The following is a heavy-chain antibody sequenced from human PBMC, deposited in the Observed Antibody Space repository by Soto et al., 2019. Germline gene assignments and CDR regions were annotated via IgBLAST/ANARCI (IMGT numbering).Heavy chain of an antibody. Sequence: PSETVSLTCIVSGGSISGGFYYWGGFGQRPGKGLEWIGSIYYSGRTHYNPSFNSRATISIDTSKNQFSLKLSSVTATDTAVYYCARQRTTVVTQAYFDHWGQGALVTVSS. CDR1: GGSISGGFYY. CDR3: ARQRTTVVTQAYFDH. J-gene: IGHJ4*02. V-gene: IGHV4-39*01. CDR2: IYYSGRT. D-gene: IGHD2-21*02.